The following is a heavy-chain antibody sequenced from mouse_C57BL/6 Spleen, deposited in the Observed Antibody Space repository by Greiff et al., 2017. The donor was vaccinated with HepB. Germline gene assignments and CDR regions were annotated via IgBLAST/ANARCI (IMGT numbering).Heavy chain of an antibody. D-gene: IGHD1-1*01. CDR2: IDPSDSYT. CDR1: GYTFTSYW. Sequence: QVQLQQPGAELVKPGASVKLSCKASGYTFTSYWMQWVKQRPGQGLEWIGEIDPSDSYTNYNQKFKGKATLTVDTSSSTAYMQLSSLTSEDSAVYYCARGYYGSRRAMDYWGQGTSVTVSS. CDR3: ARGYYGSRRAMDY. V-gene: IGHV1-50*01. J-gene: IGHJ4*01.